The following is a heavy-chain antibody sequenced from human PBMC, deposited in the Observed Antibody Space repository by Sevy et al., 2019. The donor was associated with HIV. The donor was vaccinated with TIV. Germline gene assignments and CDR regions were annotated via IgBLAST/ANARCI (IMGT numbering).Heavy chain of an antibody. CDR1: GFTFSSYA. D-gene: IGHD3-9*01. CDR2: ISYAGSNK. V-gene: IGHV3-30*04. CDR3: ARDKYDILTGRTPSYGMDF. J-gene: IGHJ6*01. Sequence: GGSLRLSCAASGFTFSSYAMHWVRQAPGKGLEWVAVISYAGSNKYYADSVKGRFTISRDNSKNTLYLQMNSLRAEDTAVYYCARDKYDILTGRTPSYGMDFWGQGTTVTVSS.